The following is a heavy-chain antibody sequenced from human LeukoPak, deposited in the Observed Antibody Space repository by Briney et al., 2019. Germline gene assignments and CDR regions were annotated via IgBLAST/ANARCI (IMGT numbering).Heavy chain of an antibody. CDR2: ISWDGGTT. CDR1: GFTFDDYA. V-gene: IGHV3-43D*03. CDR3: QGAFDF. Sequence: GGSLRLSRAASGFTFDDYAMHWVRQAPGKGLDWVSLISWDGGTTYYADSVKGRFTISRDNSKNSLYLQMHSLRVEDTALYYCQGAFDFWGQGTMVTVSS. J-gene: IGHJ3*01.